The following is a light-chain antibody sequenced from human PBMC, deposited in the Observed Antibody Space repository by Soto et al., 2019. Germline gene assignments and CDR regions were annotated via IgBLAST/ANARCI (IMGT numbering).Light chain of an antibody. CDR1: SSDVGGYNY. J-gene: IGLJ1*01. CDR3: SSYTSSSTNV. V-gene: IGLV2-14*01. Sequence: QSALTQPASLSGSPGQSITISCTGTSSDVGGYNYVSWYQQHPGKAPKLMIYEVSNRPSGVSNRFSGSKSGHTASLTISGLQAEDEADYYCSSYTSSSTNVFGSGTKVTVL. CDR2: EVS.